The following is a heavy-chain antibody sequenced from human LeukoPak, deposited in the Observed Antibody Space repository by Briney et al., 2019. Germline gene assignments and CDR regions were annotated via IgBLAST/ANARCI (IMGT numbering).Heavy chain of an antibody. CDR2: IYYSGNT. CDR3: ARSQYHLDP. J-gene: IGHJ5*02. CDR1: GGSISSSSYY. V-gene: IGHV4-39*01. D-gene: IGHD4-11*01. Sequence: SSETLSLTCTVSGGSISSSSYYWGWIRQPPGKGLEWIGSIYYSGNTYYNPSLKSRVTIYEDTSKNQFSLKLNSVTAADTAVYYCARSQYHLDPWGQGTLVTVSS.